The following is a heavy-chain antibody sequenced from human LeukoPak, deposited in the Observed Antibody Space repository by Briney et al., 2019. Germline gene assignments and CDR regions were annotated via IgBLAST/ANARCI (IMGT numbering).Heavy chain of an antibody. CDR1: GGSISSSSYY. D-gene: IGHD6-13*01. J-gene: IGHJ4*02. V-gene: IGHV4-39*01. Sequence: PSETLSLTCTVSGGSISSSSYYWGWIRQPPGKGLEWIGSIYYSGSTYYNPSLKSRVTISVDTSKNQFSLKLSSVTAADTAVYYCARFNRWLAAAHKYWGQGTLVTVSS. CDR3: ARFNRWLAAAHKY. CDR2: IYYSGST.